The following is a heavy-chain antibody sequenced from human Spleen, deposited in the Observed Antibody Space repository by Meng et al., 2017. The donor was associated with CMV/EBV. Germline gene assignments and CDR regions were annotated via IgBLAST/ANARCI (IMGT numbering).Heavy chain of an antibody. CDR1: GGTFNSDA. V-gene: IGHV1-69*05. D-gene: IGHD6-6*01. CDR3: ATDRVDSSSSWRPYYYYGMDV. Sequence: SVKVSCKASGGTFNSDAISWVRQAPGQGLEWMGGIIPIFNTANNAQKFQGRVTITTDESTTTAYMELSSLRSEDTAVYYCATDRVDSSSSWRPYYYYGMDVWGQGTTVTVSS. CDR2: IIPIFNTA. J-gene: IGHJ6*02.